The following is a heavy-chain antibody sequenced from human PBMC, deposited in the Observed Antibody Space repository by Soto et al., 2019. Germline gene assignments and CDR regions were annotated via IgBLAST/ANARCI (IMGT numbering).Heavy chain of an antibody. CDR2: INNDGSGT. CDR1: GFTFTNYW. J-gene: IGHJ4*02. CDR3: GSVFEC. Sequence: GESLRLSCAVSGFTFTNYWMHWVRQAPGKGLVWVSRINNDGSGTSYADSVKGRFTISRDNAKNTLYLQMDSLRAEDTGVYFCGSVFECWGQGT. V-gene: IGHV3-74*01.